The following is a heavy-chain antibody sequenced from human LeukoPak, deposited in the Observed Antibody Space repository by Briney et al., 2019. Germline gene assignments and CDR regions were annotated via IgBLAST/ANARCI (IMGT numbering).Heavy chain of an antibody. Sequence: SQTLSLTCTVSGGSISSGSYYWSWIRQPAGKGLEWIGRIYTSGSTNYNPSLKSRVTISVDTSKNQFSLKLSSVTAADTAVYYCARPMIAARMDYYYYYMDVWGKGTTVTVSS. V-gene: IGHV4-61*02. CDR1: GGSISSGSYY. CDR2: IYTSGST. J-gene: IGHJ6*03. D-gene: IGHD6-6*01. CDR3: ARPMIAARMDYYYYYMDV.